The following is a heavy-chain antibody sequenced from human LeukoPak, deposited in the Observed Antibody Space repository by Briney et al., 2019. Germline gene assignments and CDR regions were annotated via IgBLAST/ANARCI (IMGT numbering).Heavy chain of an antibody. D-gene: IGHD6-6*01. CDR3: ARVGSSSSRGSDP. Sequence: ASVKVSCKASEYTFTAYYMHWVRQAPGQGLEWMGWINPNSGGTNYAQKFQGRVTMTRDTSISTAYMELSRLRSDDTAVYYCARVGSSSSRGSDPWGQGTLVTVSS. CDR2: INPNSGGT. J-gene: IGHJ5*02. V-gene: IGHV1-2*02. CDR1: EYTFTAYY.